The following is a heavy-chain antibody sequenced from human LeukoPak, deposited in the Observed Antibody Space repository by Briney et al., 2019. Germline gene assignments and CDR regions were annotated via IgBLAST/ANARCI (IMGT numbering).Heavy chain of an antibody. CDR3: ARDRYDSYPMDV. J-gene: IGHJ6*02. D-gene: IGHD3-3*01. Sequence: SETLSLTCAVYGGSFSGYYWSWIRQPPGKGLEWIGEINHSGSTNYNPSLKSRVTISVDTSRNQFSLKLSSVTAADTAVYYCARDRYDSYPMDVWGQGTTVTVSS. CDR1: GGSFSGYY. CDR2: INHSGST. V-gene: IGHV4-34*01.